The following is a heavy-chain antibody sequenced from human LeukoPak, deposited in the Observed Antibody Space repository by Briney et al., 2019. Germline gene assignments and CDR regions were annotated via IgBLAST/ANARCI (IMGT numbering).Heavy chain of an antibody. J-gene: IGHJ4*02. CDR1: GFTFNSYE. V-gene: IGHV3-48*03. CDR3: AREAVTGTGFDY. Sequence: GGSLRLSCAASGFTFNSYEMNWVRQAPGKGLEWVSYISSSVSTIYCADSVKGRFTISRDNAKNSLYLQMNSLRAEDTAVYYCAREAVTGTGFDYWGQGTLVTVSS. CDR2: ISSSVSTI. D-gene: IGHD6-19*01.